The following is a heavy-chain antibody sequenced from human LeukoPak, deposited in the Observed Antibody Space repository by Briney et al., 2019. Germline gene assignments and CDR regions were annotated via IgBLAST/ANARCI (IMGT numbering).Heavy chain of an antibody. V-gene: IGHV3-21*01. CDR3: ARDREYYDYVWGSYRYTGPSDY. Sequence: GGSLRLSCAASGFTFSSYSMNGVRQAPGKGLEWVSSISSSSSYIYYADSVKGRFTISRDNDKNSLYLQMNSLRAEDTAVYYCARDREYYDYVWGSYRYTGPSDYWGQGTLVTVAS. D-gene: IGHD3-16*02. J-gene: IGHJ4*02. CDR1: GFTFSSYS. CDR2: ISSSSSYI.